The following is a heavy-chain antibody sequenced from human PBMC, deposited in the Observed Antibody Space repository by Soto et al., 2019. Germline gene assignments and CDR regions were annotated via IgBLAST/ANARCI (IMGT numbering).Heavy chain of an antibody. J-gene: IGHJ6*02. CDR2: ISYDGSNK. V-gene: IGHV3-30*03. CDR3: ALFGSYYYYYGMDV. Sequence: GGSLRLSCAASGFTFISYGMHWVRQAPGEGLEWVAVISYDGSNKYYADSVKGRFTISRDNSKNTLYLQMNSLRAEDTAVYYCALFGSYYYYYGMDVWAKGPRSPSP. D-gene: IGHD3-10*01. CDR1: GFTFISYG.